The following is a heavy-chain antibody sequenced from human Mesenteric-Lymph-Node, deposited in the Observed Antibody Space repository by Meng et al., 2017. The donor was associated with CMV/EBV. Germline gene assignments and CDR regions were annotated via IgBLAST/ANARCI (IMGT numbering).Heavy chain of an antibody. J-gene: IGHJ6*01. V-gene: IGHV1-8*01. D-gene: IGHD3-3*01. CDR3: ARGETLNYDFWSIRYYPMDV. CDR1: GYTFTSYD. CDR2: MNPKSGNT. Sequence: ASVKVSCKASGYTFTSYDINWVRQATGQGLEWMGWMNPKSGNTGYAKKFQGRVTMTRNTSISTAYMELSSLRSDDTAVYYCARGETLNYDFWSIRYYPMDVWGPGTTVTVSS.